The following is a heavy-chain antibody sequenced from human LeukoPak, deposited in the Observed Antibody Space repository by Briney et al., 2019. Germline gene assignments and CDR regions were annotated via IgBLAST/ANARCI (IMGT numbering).Heavy chain of an antibody. CDR3: ARHTIDYGDYVLGFDP. J-gene: IGHJ5*02. Sequence: SETLSLTCTVSGYSISSGYYWGWIRQPPGKGLEWIGSIYHSGSTYYNPSLKSRVTISVDTSKNQFSLKLSSVTAADTAVYYCARHTIDYGDYVLGFDPWGQGTLVTVSS. V-gene: IGHV4-38-2*02. CDR1: GYSISSGYY. D-gene: IGHD4-17*01. CDR2: IYHSGST.